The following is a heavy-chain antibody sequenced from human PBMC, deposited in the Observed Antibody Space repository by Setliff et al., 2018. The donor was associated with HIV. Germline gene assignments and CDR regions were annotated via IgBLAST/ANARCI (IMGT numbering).Heavy chain of an antibody. V-gene: IGHV3-30*18. J-gene: IGHJ1*01. CDR1: GFDFGRFG. CDR2: VSDDGTHK. CDR3: AKDKNKALSSGSPFQH. D-gene: IGHD3-22*01. Sequence: GESLKISCVASGFDFGRFGMHWVRQTPGKGLEWLAVVSDDGTHKYCRDSVKGRFTISRDNSKNTLFLQMDSLRGEDTAVYFCAKDKNKALSSGSPFQHWGQGTLVTVSS.